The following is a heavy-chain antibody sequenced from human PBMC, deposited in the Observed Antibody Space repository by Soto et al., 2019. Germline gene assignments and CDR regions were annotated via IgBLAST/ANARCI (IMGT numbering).Heavy chain of an antibody. V-gene: IGHV4-31*03. D-gene: IGHD1-1*01. Sequence: QVQLQESGPGLVKPSQTLSLTCSVSGVSINSGGYYWGWIRHHPGKGLVWIGYIYYPGPTLYSPSLEIRVAMALHASTEQFSRKLTPVTAADTAVYYCARESQLERDALDIWGQGTMVTVSS. J-gene: IGHJ3*02. CDR2: IYYPGPT. CDR1: GVSINSGGYY. CDR3: ARESQLERDALDI.